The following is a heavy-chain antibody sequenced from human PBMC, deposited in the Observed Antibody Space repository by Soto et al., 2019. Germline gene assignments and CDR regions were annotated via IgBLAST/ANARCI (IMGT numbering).Heavy chain of an antibody. CDR2: ISYDGSNK. CDR3: SRGSSLVLGMDV. CDR1: GFTFRDYA. Sequence: GGSLRLSCAASGFTFRDYAMHWVRQAPGKGLEWVTIISYDGSNKYYADSVKGRFTISRDNSKNTLYLQMNSLRAEDTAVYYCSRGSSLVLGMDVWGQGTTVPVSS. V-gene: IGHV3-30-3*01. J-gene: IGHJ6*02.